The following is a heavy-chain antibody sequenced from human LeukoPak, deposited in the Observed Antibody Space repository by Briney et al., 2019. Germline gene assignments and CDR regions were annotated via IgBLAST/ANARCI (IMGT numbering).Heavy chain of an antibody. CDR3: ARGYSSSWNYFDY. Sequence: SETLSLTCTVSGGSISNYWWSWIRRPPGKGLEWIGYVFDSGGTNYNPSLKSRVTISVDTSKKQFSLKLSSVTAADTAVYYCARGYSSSWNYFDYWGQGTLVTVSS. D-gene: IGHD6-13*01. V-gene: IGHV4-59*01. CDR1: GGSISNYW. J-gene: IGHJ4*02. CDR2: VFDSGGT.